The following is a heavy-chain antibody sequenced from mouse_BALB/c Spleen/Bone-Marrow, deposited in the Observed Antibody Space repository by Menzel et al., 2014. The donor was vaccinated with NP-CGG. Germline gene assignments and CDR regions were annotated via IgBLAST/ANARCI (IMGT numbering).Heavy chain of an antibody. CDR1: GYTFTDYV. D-gene: IGHD1-1*02. Sequence: QVQLKESGPELVKPGASVKMSCKASGYTFTDYVISWVKQRTGQGLEWIGEIDPGRGSSFYNEKFKAKATLTADKSANTAYMQLSSLTSEDSAAYFCARDGSFAAMDYWGQGTSLTVSS. CDR3: ARDGSFAAMDY. J-gene: IGHJ4*01. V-gene: IGHV1-77*01. CDR2: IDPGRGSS.